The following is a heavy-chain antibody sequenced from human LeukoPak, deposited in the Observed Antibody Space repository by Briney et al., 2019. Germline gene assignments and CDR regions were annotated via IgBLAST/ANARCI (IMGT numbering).Heavy chain of an antibody. CDR1: GGSISSYY. CDR3: AAGSQSAALIK. CDR2: MYTSGET. V-gene: IGHV4-4*07. J-gene: IGHJ4*02. Sequence: PSETLSLTCTVSGGSISSYYWSSIRQPAGKGLEWIGRMYTSGETIYNPSLKSRATISLDTSKNQISLRLSSVTAADTAVYYCAAGSQSAALIKWGQGTLVTVSS. D-gene: IGHD6-6*01.